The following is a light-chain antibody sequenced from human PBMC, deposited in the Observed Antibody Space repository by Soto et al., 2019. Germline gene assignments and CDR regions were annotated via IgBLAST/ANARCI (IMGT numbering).Light chain of an antibody. CDR3: QQYNNGRT. V-gene: IGKV3D-15*01. Sequence: EIVMTQSPATLSVSPGERATLSCRASQSVSTNLAWYQQKPGRAPRLLMYRASTRATGSPARFSGSGSGTEFTLTISSLQSEDFEVYYCQQYNNGRTFGQGTKVEIK. J-gene: IGKJ1*01. CDR1: QSVSTN. CDR2: RAS.